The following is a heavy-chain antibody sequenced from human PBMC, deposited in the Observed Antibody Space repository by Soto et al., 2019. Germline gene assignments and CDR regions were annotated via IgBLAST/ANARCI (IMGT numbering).Heavy chain of an antibody. CDR3: HRAHSFYGSGPGVCGMDV. CDR1: GFTFSSYA. V-gene: IGHV3-30-3*01. CDR2: ISYDGSNK. Sequence: PGGSLRLSCAASGFTFSSYAMHWVRQAPGKGLEWVAVISYDGSNKYYADSVKGRFTISRDNSKNTLYLQMNSLRAEDTAVYYCHRAHSFYGSGPGVCGMDVWGQGTTVTVSS. J-gene: IGHJ6*02. D-gene: IGHD3-10*01.